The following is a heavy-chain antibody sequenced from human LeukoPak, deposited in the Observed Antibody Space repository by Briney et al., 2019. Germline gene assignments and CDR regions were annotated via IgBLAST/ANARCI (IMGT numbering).Heavy chain of an antibody. CDR2: INPSGGST. D-gene: IGHD4-17*01. CDR1: GYTFTSYD. J-gene: IGHJ3*02. V-gene: IGHV1-46*01. CDR3: ARFTVTHKRVAFDI. Sequence: GASVKVSCKASGYTFTSYDINWVRQAPGQGLEWMGIINPSGGSTSYAQKFQGRVTMTRDTSTSTVYMELSSLRSEDTAVYYCARFTVTHKRVAFDIWGQGTMVTVSS.